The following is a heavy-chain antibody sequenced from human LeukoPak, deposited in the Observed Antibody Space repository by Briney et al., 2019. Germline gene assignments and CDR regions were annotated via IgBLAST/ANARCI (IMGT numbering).Heavy chain of an antibody. Sequence: GGSLRLSCAASGFTFSSYAMHWVRQAPGKGLEWVAVISYDESNKYYADSVKGRFTISRDNSKNTLYLQMNSLRAEDTAVYYCARGRSGSYYVLGFDYWGQGTLVTVSS. D-gene: IGHD1-26*01. CDR3: ARGRSGSYYVLGFDY. CDR2: ISYDESNK. CDR1: GFTFSSYA. V-gene: IGHV3-30-3*01. J-gene: IGHJ4*02.